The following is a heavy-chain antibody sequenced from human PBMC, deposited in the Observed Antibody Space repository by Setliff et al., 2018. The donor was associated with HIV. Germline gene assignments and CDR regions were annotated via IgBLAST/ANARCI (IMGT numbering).Heavy chain of an antibody. Sequence: GSLRLSCAASGFTFDDYGMSWVRQTPRKGLEWVSAITGSGRTTYYADSVKGRFTISRDNSKNTLYLQMNSLRAEDTAVYYCARAMVPDSSGYYRPPAFDIWGQGTMVTVSS. CDR2: ITGSGRTT. V-gene: IGHV3-23*01. D-gene: IGHD3-22*01. CDR1: GFTFDDYG. J-gene: IGHJ3*02. CDR3: ARAMVPDSSGYYRPPAFDI.